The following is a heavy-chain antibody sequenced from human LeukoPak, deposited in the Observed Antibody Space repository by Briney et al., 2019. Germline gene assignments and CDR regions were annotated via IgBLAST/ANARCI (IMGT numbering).Heavy chain of an antibody. Sequence: SVKVSCKASGGTFSSYAISWVRQAPGQGLEWMGGIIPIFGTANYAQKFQGRVTITTDESTSTAYMELSSLRSEDTAVYYCAKSAAKYYYYYYMDVWGKGTTVTVSS. CDR2: IIPIFGTA. CDR1: GGTFSSYA. CDR3: AKSAAKYYYYYYMDV. V-gene: IGHV1-69*05. J-gene: IGHJ6*03. D-gene: IGHD2-2*01.